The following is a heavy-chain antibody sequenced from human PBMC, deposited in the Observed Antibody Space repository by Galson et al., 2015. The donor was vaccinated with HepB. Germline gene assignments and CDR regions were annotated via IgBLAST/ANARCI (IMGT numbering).Heavy chain of an antibody. CDR3: ARFRQTTTDYFDY. CDR1: GFTVSSNY. D-gene: IGHD1-26*01. J-gene: IGHJ4*02. CDR2: IYSGNTT. V-gene: IGHV3-53*01. Sequence: SLRLSCAASGFTVSSNYLSWVRQAPGKGLEWVSVIYSGNTTYYADSVKGRFTISRDNSKNTLYLQMNSLRAEDTAVYYCARFRQTTTDYFDYWGQGTLATVSS.